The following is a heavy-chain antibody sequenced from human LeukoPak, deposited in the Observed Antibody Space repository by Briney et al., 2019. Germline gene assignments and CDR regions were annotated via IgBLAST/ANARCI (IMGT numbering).Heavy chain of an antibody. D-gene: IGHD6-6*01. CDR2: INSYWSST. CDR3: SRIAARLGAFDI. J-gene: IGHJ3*02. V-gene: IGHV3-74*01. CDR1: VFTFSSYW. Sequence: GGALRLSCASSVFTFSSYWMHWVRQAPGKGRVCVSRINSYWSSTSYADAVRGRFTISRDNAKNTLYLHMNSQRAGDTAVYYFSRIAARLGAFDIWGQGTMVTVSS.